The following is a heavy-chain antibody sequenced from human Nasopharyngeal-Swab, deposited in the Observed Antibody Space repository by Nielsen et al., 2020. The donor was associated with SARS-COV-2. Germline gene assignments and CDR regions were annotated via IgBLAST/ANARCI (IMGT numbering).Heavy chain of an antibody. CDR3: ARGVVAADHFDY. V-gene: IGHV4-39*07. CDR1: GGSISSSSYY. D-gene: IGHD2-2*01. CDR2: IYYSGST. J-gene: IGHJ4*02. Sequence: SETLSLTCTVSGGSISSSSYYWGWIRQPPGKGLEWIGSIYYSGSTYYNPSLKSRVTISVDKSKNQFSLKLSSVTAADTAVYYCARGVVAADHFDYWGQGTLVTVSS.